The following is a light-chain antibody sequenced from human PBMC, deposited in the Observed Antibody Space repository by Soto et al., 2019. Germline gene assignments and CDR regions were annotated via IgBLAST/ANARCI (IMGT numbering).Light chain of an antibody. CDR1: ESISRH. CDR3: QQTYSTLSIT. V-gene: IGKV1-39*01. Sequence: DIKMTQSPSSLSESVGDRVTITCRASESISRHLNWYQQKPGKAPKILIYAASSLQNGVPSRFRGSGSGTDFTLTITNLQPEDFATYYCQQTYSTLSITFGQGTRLDI. J-gene: IGKJ5*01. CDR2: AAS.